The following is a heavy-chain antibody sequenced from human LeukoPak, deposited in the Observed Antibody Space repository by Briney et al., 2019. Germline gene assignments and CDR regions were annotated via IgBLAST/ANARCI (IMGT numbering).Heavy chain of an antibody. V-gene: IGHV4-61*02. J-gene: IGHJ5*02. CDR2: IYTSGST. CDR3: ARDYRIGWFDP. D-gene: IGHD2-21*01. CDR1: GGSISSGSYY. Sequence: SETLSLTCTVSGGSISSGSYYWSWIRQPAGKGLEWIGRIYTSGSTNYNPSLKSRVTISVDTSKNQFSLKLSSVTAADTAVYYCARDYRIGWFDPWGQGTLVTVSS.